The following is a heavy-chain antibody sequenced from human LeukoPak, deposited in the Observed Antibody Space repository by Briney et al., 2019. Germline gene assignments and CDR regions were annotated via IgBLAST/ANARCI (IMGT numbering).Heavy chain of an antibody. CDR2: IYYSGST. CDR3: ARVLTVNWFDP. V-gene: IGHV4-30-4*08. CDR1: GGSISSGDYY. J-gene: IGHJ5*02. D-gene: IGHD3-9*01. Sequence: SQTLSLTCTVSGGSISSGDYYWSWIRQPPGKGLEWIGYIYYSGSTYHNPSLKSRVTISVDTSKNQFSLKLSSVTAADTAVYYCARVLTVNWFDPWGQGTLVTVSS.